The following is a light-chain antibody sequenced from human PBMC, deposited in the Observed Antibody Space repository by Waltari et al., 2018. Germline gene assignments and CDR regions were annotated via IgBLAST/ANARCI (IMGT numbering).Light chain of an antibody. CDR1: QSLLHSDGKTY. CDR2: EVY. J-gene: IGKJ5*01. Sequence: DIVMTQTPLSLSVTPGQPASISCKSSQSLLHSDGKTYLYWYLQKPGQSPQVLIYEVYILFSGVLARFSGSGSGADVTLKISRVEAEDVGVYYCMQSIQLLPITFGQGTRLEIK. CDR3: MQSIQLLPIT. V-gene: IGKV2D-29*02.